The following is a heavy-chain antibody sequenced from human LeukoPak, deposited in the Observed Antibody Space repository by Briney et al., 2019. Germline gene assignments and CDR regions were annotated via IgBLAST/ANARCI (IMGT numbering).Heavy chain of an antibody. J-gene: IGHJ4*02. CDR2: IIPILGIA. CDR3: ARNLPQYYFDY. Sequence: AASVKVSCKASGGTFSSYAISWVRQAPGQGLEWMGRIIPILGIANYAQKFQGRVTITADKSTSTAYMELSSLRSEDTAVYYCARNLPQYYFDYWGQGTLVTVSS. D-gene: IGHD5-24*01. CDR1: GGTFSSYA. V-gene: IGHV1-69*04.